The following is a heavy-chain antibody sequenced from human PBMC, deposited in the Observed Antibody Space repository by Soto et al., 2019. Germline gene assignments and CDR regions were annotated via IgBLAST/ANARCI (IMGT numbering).Heavy chain of an antibody. Sequence: SETLSLTCAVSGGSISTGDYSWSWIRQPPGKGLEWIGYIYHSGSTYYNPSLKSRVTISVDRSRNQFSLKLSSVTAADTAVYYCVRGYCSGGSCFWFDPWGRGTLVTVSS. CDR3: VRGYCSGGSCFWFDP. J-gene: IGHJ5*02. CDR1: GGSISTGDYS. D-gene: IGHD2-15*01. CDR2: IYHSGST. V-gene: IGHV4-30-2*01.